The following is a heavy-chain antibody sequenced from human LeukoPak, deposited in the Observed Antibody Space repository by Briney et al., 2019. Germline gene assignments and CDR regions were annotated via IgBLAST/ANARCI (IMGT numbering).Heavy chain of an antibody. J-gene: IGHJ6*02. V-gene: IGHV3-74*01. Sequence: GGSLRLSCAASGFTLSNHWMHWVRQAPGRGLVWVSRINTDGSDTIYADFVKGRFTISRDNAKNTLSLQMNSLRAEDTAVYYCARDLLNANYYYGMDVWGRGTTVTVSS. CDR1: GFTLSNHW. CDR2: INTDGSDT. D-gene: IGHD2-15*01. CDR3: ARDLLNANYYYGMDV.